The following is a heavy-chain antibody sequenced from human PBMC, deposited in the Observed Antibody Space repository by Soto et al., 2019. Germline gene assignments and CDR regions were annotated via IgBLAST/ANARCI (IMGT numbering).Heavy chain of an antibody. J-gene: IGHJ6*02. CDR1: GGSFSDYY. D-gene: IGHD3-3*01. CDR3: ARGRKGRTVLRFLEWSPHGMAV. V-gene: IGHV4-34*01. Sequence: PSETLSLTCAVYGGSFSDYYWTWIRQPPGKGLEWIGEINHSGSTNYNPSLKSRVTISVDTSKNQFSLKLNSVTAADTAVYYCARGRKGRTVLRFLEWSPHGMAVWGQGTTVTVSS. CDR2: INHSGST.